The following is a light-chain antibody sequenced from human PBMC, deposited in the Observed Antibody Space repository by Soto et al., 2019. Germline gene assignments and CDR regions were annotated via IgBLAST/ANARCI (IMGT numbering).Light chain of an antibody. CDR2: GAS. CDR1: QSVSSTY. J-gene: IGKJ2*01. CDR3: QQYGRSPPFT. Sequence: IVLTQSPGTLSLSPGERATLSCRASQSVSSTYIAWYQQNPGQAPRLLIYGASSMATGIPDRFSGSGSGTDFTITISRLEPEDFAVYFCQQYGRSPPFTFGQGTKVEIK. V-gene: IGKV3-20*01.